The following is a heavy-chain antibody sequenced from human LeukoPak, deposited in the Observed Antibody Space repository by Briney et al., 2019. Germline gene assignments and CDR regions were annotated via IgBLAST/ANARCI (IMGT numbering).Heavy chain of an antibody. D-gene: IGHD1-7*01. CDR1: GFTFSSYA. CDR3: ARQTGTTVEYYYYYMDV. J-gene: IGHJ6*03. Sequence: GGSLRLSCAASGFTFSSYAMSWVRQAPGKGLEWVSAISGSGGSTYYADSVKGRFIISRDNSKNTLYLQMNSLRAEDTAVYYCARQTGTTVEYYYYYMDVWGKGTTVTVSS. V-gene: IGHV3-23*01. CDR2: ISGSGGST.